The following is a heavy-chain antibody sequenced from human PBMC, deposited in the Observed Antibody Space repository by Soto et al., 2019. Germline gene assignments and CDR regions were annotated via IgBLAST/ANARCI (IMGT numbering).Heavy chain of an antibody. J-gene: IGHJ3*02. CDR2: IHHRGSI. Sequence: PSETLSLTCAVSGGSISSINWWSWVRQPPGKGLEWIGEIHHRGSINYSPSLSSRLTISVDKSKNQFSLNLGSVTAADTAVYYCARVTESDAFDIWGQGTMVTVSS. CDR3: ARVTESDAFDI. CDR1: GGSISSINW. V-gene: IGHV4-4*02.